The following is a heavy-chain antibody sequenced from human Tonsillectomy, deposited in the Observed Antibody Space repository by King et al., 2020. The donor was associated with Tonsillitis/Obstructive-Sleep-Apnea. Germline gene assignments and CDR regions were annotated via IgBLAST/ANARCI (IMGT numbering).Heavy chain of an antibody. J-gene: IGHJ5*02. CDR3: ARGEAAAGTDWFDP. CDR2: INPNSGGT. Sequence: QLVQSGAEVKKPGASMKVSCQASGYTFTGYYIHWVRQAPGQGLEWMGRINPNSGGTNYAQKFQGRVTMTRDTSISTAYMELSRLRSDDTAVYYCARGEAAAGTDWFDPWGQGALVTVSS. V-gene: IGHV1-2*06. CDR1: GYTFTGYY. D-gene: IGHD6-13*01.